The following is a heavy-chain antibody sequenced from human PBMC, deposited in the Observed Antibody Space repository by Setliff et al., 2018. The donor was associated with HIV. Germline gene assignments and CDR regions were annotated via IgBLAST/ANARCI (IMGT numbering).Heavy chain of an antibody. CDR1: GDSIGTYS. V-gene: IGHV4-4*09. D-gene: IGHD1-7*01. J-gene: IGHJ5*01. Sequence: SETLSLTCAVSGDSIGTYSWHWLRQPPGKGLEWIGYIYGSGSTGYNPSLTSRVTMSTDTPNNRFALKLTSVTAADTAVYYCAERAVQDGTVTSSNWFESWGQGTLVTVSS. CDR2: IYGSGST. CDR3: AERAVQDGTVTSSNWFES.